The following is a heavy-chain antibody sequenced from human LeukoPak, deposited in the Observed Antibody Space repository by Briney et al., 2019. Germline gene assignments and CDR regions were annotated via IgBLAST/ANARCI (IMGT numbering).Heavy chain of an antibody. CDR3: ARHGYDILTGYYKNYYFDY. D-gene: IGHD3-9*01. Sequence: GESLRISCKGSGYSFTSYWISWVRQMPGKGLEWMGRIDPSDSYTNYSPSFQGHVTISADKSIGTAYLQWSSLKASDTAMYYCARHGYDILTGYYKNYYFDYWGQGTLVTVSS. CDR2: IDPSDSYT. V-gene: IGHV5-10-1*01. J-gene: IGHJ4*02. CDR1: GYSFTSYW.